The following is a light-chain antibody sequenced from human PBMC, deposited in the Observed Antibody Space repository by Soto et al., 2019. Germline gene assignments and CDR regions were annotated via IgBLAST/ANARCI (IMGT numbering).Light chain of an antibody. Sequence: EIVLTQSPGTLSLSPGEGATLSCRASQSGSSSYIAWYQQRPGQTPSLLIYGASTRATGIPDRFSGSGSGTHFILTHSRLEPGDFAVYYCQHFGGTTSTFGQGTRLEI. J-gene: IGKJ5*01. V-gene: IGKV3-20*01. CDR2: GAS. CDR3: QHFGGTTST. CDR1: QSGSSSY.